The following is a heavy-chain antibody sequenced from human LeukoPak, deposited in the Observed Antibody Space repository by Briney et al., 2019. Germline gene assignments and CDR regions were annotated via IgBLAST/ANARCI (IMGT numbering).Heavy chain of an antibody. Sequence: GGSLRLSCAASGFMFSDYGMHWVRQAPGKGLEWVAAIWYDGSNIFYADSVKGRFTISRDNSKNALYLQTNSLRAEDTADYCCAKEGDRGEALYYYYMDVWGNGTTVTVSS. J-gene: IGHJ6*03. CDR1: GFMFSDYG. D-gene: IGHD3-10*01. CDR3: AKEGDRGEALYYYYMDV. V-gene: IGHV3-33*06. CDR2: IWYDGSNI.